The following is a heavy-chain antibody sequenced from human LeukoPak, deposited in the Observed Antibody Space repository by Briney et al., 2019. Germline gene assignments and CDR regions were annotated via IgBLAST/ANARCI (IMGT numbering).Heavy chain of an antibody. CDR2: ISSTSNTI. D-gene: IGHD2-2*01. Sequence: GGSLRLSCAAAGFTFSNYSMNWVRQAPGKGLEWVSWISSTSNTIYYADSVKGRFTISRDNAKNSLDLQMNSLRDEDTAVYYCARPSRSTGPAYWGQGTLVTVSS. CDR3: ARPSRSTGPAY. J-gene: IGHJ4*02. V-gene: IGHV3-48*02. CDR1: GFTFSNYS.